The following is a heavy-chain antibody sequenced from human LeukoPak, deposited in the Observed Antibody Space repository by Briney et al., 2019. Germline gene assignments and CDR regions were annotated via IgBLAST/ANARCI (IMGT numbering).Heavy chain of an antibody. Sequence: ASVKVSCKASGYTFTSYGISWVRQAPGQGLEWMGWISAYNGNTNYAQKLQGRVTMTTDTSTSTAYMELRSLRSVDTAVYYCAGNGDYFGARGEHAFDIWGQGTMVTVSS. D-gene: IGHD4-17*01. CDR2: ISAYNGNT. V-gene: IGHV1-18*01. J-gene: IGHJ3*02. CDR3: AGNGDYFGARGEHAFDI. CDR1: GYTFTSYG.